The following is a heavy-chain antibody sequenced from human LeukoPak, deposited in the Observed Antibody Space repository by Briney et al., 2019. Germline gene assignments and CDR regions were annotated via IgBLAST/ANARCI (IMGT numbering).Heavy chain of an antibody. Sequence: ASVKVSCKPSGYTFSSYASSWVREAPGQGLEWMGWISAYNGNTNYAQKLQGRVTMTTDTSTSTAYMELRSMRSDDTAVYYCATASIANFGVALSADVCGKGTTVTVSP. V-gene: IGHV1-18*01. J-gene: IGHJ6*04. CDR1: GYTFSSYA. CDR3: ATASIANFGVALSADV. CDR2: ISAYNGNT. D-gene: IGHD3-3*01.